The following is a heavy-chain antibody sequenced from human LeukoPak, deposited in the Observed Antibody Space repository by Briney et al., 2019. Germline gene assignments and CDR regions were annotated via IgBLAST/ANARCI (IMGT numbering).Heavy chain of an antibody. D-gene: IGHD3-9*01. CDR1: GFTFSSYS. CDR3: ERTAYDILTGYTSYYYYMDV. Sequence: GGSLRLSCAASGFTFSSYSMNWVRQAPGKGLEWFSSISGSTSYIYYADSVEGRFTISRDNAKNSLYLQMNSLRAEDTAFYYCERTAYDILTGYTSYYYYMDVWGKGTTVTVSS. J-gene: IGHJ6*03. V-gene: IGHV3-21*01. CDR2: ISGSTSYI.